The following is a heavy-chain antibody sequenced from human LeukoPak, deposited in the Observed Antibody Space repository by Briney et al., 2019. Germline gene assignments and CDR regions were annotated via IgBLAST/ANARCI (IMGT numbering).Heavy chain of an antibody. D-gene: IGHD5-18*01. CDR3: AGTYSYGYYYYMGV. CDR1: GGSISNKY. CDR2: IYYSGST. Sequence: SETLSLTCTVSGGSISNKYWSWIRQPPGKGLEWIGYIYYSGSTNYNPSLKSRVTISVDTSKNQFSLKLNSVTAADTAVYYCAGTYSYGYYYYMGVWGKGTTVTISS. V-gene: IGHV4-59*01. J-gene: IGHJ6*03.